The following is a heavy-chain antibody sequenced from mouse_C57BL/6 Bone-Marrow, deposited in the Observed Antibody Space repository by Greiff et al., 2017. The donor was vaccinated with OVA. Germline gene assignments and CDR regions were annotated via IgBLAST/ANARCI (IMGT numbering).Heavy chain of an antibody. Sequence: EVMLVESGGGLVQPKGSLKLSCAASGFSFNTYAMNWVRQAPGKGLEWVARIRSKSNNYATYYADSVKDRFTISRDDSESMLYLQMNNLKTEDTAMYYCVRHEGLEEFAYWGQGTLVTVSA. CDR2: IRSKSNNYAT. CDR1: GFSFNTYA. CDR3: VRHEGLEEFAY. J-gene: IGHJ3*01. V-gene: IGHV10-1*01. D-gene: IGHD2-2*01.